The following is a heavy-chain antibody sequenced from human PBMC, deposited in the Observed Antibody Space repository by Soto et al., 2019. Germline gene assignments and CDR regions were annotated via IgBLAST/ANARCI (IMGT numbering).Heavy chain of an antibody. CDR2: FYDSGST. CDR3: AASAPPATNYYYAMDV. V-gene: IGHV4-61*01. D-gene: IGHD5-12*01. Sequence: SETLSLTCTVSGGSVSSGSFYWSWIRRPPGKGLEWIGYFYDSGSTNYNPSLRSRVTMSVDTSKNQFSLKLGSVTAADTAVYYCAASAPPATNYYYAMDVWGQGTTVTVSS. J-gene: IGHJ6*02. CDR1: GGSVSSGSFY.